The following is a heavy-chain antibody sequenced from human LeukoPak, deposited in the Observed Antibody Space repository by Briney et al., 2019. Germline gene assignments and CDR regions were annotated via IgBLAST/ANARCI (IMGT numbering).Heavy chain of an antibody. CDR3: AKLREKSGSYFGSFDY. J-gene: IGHJ4*02. D-gene: IGHD1-26*01. Sequence: GGSLRLSCAASGFTFSSYGMHWVRQAPGKGLEWVAFIRYDGSNKYYADSVKGRFTISRDNSKNTLYLQMNSLRAEDTAVYYCAKLREKSGSYFGSFDYWGQGTLVTVSS. V-gene: IGHV3-30*02. CDR1: GFTFSSYG. CDR2: IRYDGSNK.